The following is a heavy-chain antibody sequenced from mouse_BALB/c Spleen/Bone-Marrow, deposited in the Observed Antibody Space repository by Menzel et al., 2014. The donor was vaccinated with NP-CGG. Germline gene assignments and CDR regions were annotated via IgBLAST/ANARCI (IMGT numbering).Heavy chain of an antibody. Sequence: VHLVESGTELVRPGTSVKISCKASGYAFTNYWLGWVKQRPGHGLEWIGDIYPGSGNTYYNEKFKGKVTLTADKSSSTAYMQLSGLTSEDSAVYFCTRRRSLDYWGQGTTLKVSS. CDR2: IYPGSGNT. J-gene: IGHJ2*01. CDR1: GYAFTNYW. CDR3: TRRRSLDY. V-gene: IGHV1-63*01.